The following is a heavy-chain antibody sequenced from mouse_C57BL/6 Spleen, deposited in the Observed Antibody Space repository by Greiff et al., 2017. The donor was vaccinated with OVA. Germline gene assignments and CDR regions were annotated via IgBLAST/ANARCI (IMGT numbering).Heavy chain of an antibody. V-gene: IGHV1-76*01. Sequence: QVQLKESGAELVRPGASVKLSCKASGYTFTDYYINWVKQRPGQGLEWIARIYPGSGNTYYNEKFKGKATLTAEKSSSTAYMQLSSLTSEDSAVYFCARSRVFDYWGQGTTLTVSS. J-gene: IGHJ2*01. CDR2: IYPGSGNT. CDR1: GYTFTDYY. CDR3: ARSRVFDY.